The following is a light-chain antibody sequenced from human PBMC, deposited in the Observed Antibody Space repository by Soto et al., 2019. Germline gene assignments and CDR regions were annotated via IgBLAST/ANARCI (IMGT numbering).Light chain of an antibody. CDR3: LAHAGSNTPFA. CDR1: SSDIGAYNF. J-gene: IGLJ1*01. Sequence: QSALTQPPSASGSPGQSVTISCTGSSSDIGAYNFVSWYQQHPGKAPKVIISEVYKRPSGVPSRFSGSKSGNTASLTISGLQADHEADYYCLAHAGSNTPFAFGGGTKLTVL. CDR2: EVY. V-gene: IGLV2-8*01.